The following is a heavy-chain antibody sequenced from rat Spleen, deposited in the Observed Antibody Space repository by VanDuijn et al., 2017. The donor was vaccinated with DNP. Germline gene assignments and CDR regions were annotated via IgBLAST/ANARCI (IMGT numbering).Heavy chain of an antibody. D-gene: IGHD1-12*03. J-gene: IGHJ1*01. CDR3: ARGNDGYYPNWYFDF. CDR1: GYSITSNY. CDR2: ISYSGST. V-gene: IGHV3-1*01. Sequence: EVQLQESGPGLVKPSQSLSLTCSVTGYSITSNYWGWVRQFPGDKMEWIGHISYSGSTGYNPSLKSRISISRDTSKNQFFLHLNSVTTEDTATYYCARGNDGYYPNWYFDFWGPGTMVTVSS.